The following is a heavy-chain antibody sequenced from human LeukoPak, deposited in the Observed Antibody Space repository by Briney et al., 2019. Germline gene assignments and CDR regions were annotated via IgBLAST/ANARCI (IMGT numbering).Heavy chain of an antibody. V-gene: IGHV3-23*01. J-gene: IGHJ4*02. Sequence: GGSLRLSCAASGFTFSSYAMSWVRQAPGKGLEWVSAISGSGGSTYYADSVKGRFTISRDNSKNTLYLQMNSLRAEDTAVYYCAKDVGATMGHPSDYWGQGTLVTVSS. CDR1: GFTFSSYA. CDR3: AKDVGATMGHPSDY. D-gene: IGHD1-26*01. CDR2: ISGSGGST.